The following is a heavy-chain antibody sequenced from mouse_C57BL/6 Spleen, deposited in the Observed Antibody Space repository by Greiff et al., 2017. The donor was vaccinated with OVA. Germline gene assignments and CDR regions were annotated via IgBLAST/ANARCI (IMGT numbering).Heavy chain of an antibody. CDR2: IRNKANGYTT. CDR1: GFTFTDYY. J-gene: IGHJ3*01. D-gene: IGHD1-1*01. CDR3: ARFYYGSSNWFAY. V-gene: IGHV7-3*01. Sequence: EVQLVESGGGLVQPGGSLSLSCAASGFTFTDYYMSWVRQPPGKALEWFGFIRNKANGYTTEYSVSVKGRFTISRDNSQSILYLQMNALRAEDSAAYYCARFYYGSSNWFAYWGQGTLVTVSA.